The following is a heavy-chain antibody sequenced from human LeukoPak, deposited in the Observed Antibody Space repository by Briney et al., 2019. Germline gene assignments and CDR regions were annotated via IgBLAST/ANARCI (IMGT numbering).Heavy chain of an antibody. V-gene: IGHV4-59*01. CDR1: GGSISRYY. J-gene: IGHJ4*02. D-gene: IGHD3-22*01. CDR3: ARGGAREYYDSSGYYIY. Sequence: PSETLSLTCTVSGGSISRYYWSWIRQPPGQGLERIGYIYYSGSTNYNPSLKSRVTISVDTSKNQFSLKRSSVTAADTAVYYCARGGAREYYDSSGYYIYWGQGTLVTVSS. CDR2: IYYSGST.